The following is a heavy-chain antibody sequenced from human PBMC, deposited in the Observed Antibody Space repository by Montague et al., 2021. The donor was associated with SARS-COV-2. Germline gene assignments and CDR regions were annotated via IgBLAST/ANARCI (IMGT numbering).Heavy chain of an antibody. CDR2: ISHTGST. Sequence: TLSLTCTVSGGYISSGGYCWSWIRQHPGKGLEWIVYISHTGSTHYNPSLKSRVTISKETSKNHFSLNLSSVTAADSAVYYCARDSGYYDASGYSYDAFDIGAKGQRSPSPQ. CDR1: GGYISSGGYC. V-gene: IGHV4-31*03. D-gene: IGHD3-22*01. J-gene: IGHJ3*02. CDR3: ARDSGYYDASGYSYDAFDI.